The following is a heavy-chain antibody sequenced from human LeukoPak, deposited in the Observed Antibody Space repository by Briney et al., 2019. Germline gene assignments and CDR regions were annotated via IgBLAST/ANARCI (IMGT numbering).Heavy chain of an antibody. D-gene: IGHD2-8*02. Sequence: ASVKVSCRASGYTFTDYCLNWVRQAPGQGLEGRGGITHNSGGTNYAEKFQGRVNKPRHTAIKQAYMEGSRLRSDDTAVYCCAREDAGGRAAFDIWGQGTMVTVSS. CDR3: AREDAGGRAAFDI. CDR1: GYTFTDYC. J-gene: IGHJ3*02. CDR2: ITHNSGGT. V-gene: IGHV1-2*02.